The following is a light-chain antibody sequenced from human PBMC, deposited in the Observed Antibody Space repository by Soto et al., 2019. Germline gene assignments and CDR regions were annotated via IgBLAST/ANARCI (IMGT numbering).Light chain of an antibody. CDR1: QSVSSN. J-gene: IGKJ4*01. V-gene: IGKV3-15*01. CDR2: GAS. Sequence: EIVMTQSPATLSVSPGERATLSCRASQSVSSNLAWYQQKPGQAPRLLIYGASTRATGIPARFSGSGSGTEFTLTISRLPSEDVAVYYCQQYNSSPPLTFGGGTKVEIK. CDR3: QQYNSSPPLT.